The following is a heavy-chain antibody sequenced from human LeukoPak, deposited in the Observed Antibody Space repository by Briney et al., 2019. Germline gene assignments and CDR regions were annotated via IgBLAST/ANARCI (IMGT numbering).Heavy chain of an antibody. V-gene: IGHV3-23*01. J-gene: IGHJ6*03. Sequence: GGSLRLSCAASVFTFSSYAMSWVRQAPGKGLEWVSAISGSGGSTYYADSVKGRFTISRDNSKNTLYLQMNSLRAEDTAVYYYAKEGSNYYYYMDVWGKGTTVTVSS. CDR1: VFTFSSYA. CDR3: AKEGSNYYYYMDV. CDR2: ISGSGGST.